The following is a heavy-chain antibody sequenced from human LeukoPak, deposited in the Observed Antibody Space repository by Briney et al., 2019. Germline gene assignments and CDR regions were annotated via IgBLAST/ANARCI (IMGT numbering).Heavy chain of an antibody. CDR1: GFSFNSAA. J-gene: IGHJ4*02. CDR2: VSSSGANT. D-gene: IGHD2-21*01. Sequence: GGSLRLSCAASGFSFNSAAMTWVRQAPGKGLEWVSLVSSSGANTHYADSVKGRFTISRDNSKNTLYLQMNSLRAEDTAIYYCAKDIQGSYWGQGTLVTVSS. CDR3: AKDIQGSY. V-gene: IGHV3-23*01.